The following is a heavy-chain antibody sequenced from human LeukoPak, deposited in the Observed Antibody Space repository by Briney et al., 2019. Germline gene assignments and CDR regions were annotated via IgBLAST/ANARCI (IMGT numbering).Heavy chain of an antibody. CDR1: GFTFSSYS. CDR2: ISSRSNTM. D-gene: IGHD6-13*01. V-gene: IGHV3-48*01. Sequence: GGSLRLSCVASGFTFSSYSMNWVRQAPGKGLEWVSYISSRSNTMYYADSVKGRFTISRDNAKNSLYLQMNSLRAEDTAVYYCARGVYGSSWYFDHWGQGTLVTVSS. CDR3: ARGVYGSSWYFDH. J-gene: IGHJ4*02.